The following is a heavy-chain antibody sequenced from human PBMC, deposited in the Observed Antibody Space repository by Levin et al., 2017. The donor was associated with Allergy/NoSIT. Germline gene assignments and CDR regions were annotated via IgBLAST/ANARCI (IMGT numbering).Heavy chain of an antibody. CDR3: AKYGGGDSGASFDN. CDR2: INIDGGRK. D-gene: IGHD2-21*01. J-gene: IGHJ4*02. CDR1: GFTFSAYW. V-gene: IGHV3-7*01. Sequence: GGSLRLSCEASGFTFSAYWMSWVRQAPGKGLEYVANINIDGGRKTYMDSVRGRFTISRDNAKNSLYLHMNSLRADDTALYYCAKYGGGDSGASFDNWGQGTVVTVSS.